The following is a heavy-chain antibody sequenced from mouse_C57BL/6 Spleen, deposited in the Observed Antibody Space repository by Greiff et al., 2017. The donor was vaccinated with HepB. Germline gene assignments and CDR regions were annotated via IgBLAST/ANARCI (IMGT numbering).Heavy chain of an antibody. Sequence: VKLQESGPGLVQPSQSLSIPCTVSGFSLTSYGVHWVRQSPGKGLEWLGVIWRGGSTDYNAAVISRLSISKDNSKSHVFFKMNSLQADDTAIDYWARQGYGSSYRYCDVWGTGTTVTVAA. CDR2: IWRGGST. CDR1: GFSLTSYG. V-gene: IGHV2-2*01. D-gene: IGHD1-1*01. J-gene: IGHJ1*03. CDR3: ARQGYGSSYRYCDV.